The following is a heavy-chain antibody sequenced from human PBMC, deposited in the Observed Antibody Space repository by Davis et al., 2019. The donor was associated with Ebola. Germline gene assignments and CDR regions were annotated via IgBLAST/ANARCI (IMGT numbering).Heavy chain of an antibody. CDR1: GFTFDNYA. CDR2: ISWNSETI. D-gene: IGHD2-2*01. CDR3: AARYCSSTKCQAFEY. Sequence: SLKISCAASGFTFDNYAMHWVRQAPGEGLEWVSGISWNSETIIYADSVKGRFTISRDNAKNSLYLQMNSLRVEDTAFYYCAARYCSSTKCQAFEYGGQGTLVTVSS. V-gene: IGHV3-9*01. J-gene: IGHJ4*02.